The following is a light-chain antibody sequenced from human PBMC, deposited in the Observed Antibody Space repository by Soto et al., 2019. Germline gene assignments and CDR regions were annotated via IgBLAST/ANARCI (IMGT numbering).Light chain of an antibody. CDR1: SSDIGAYNY. Sequence: QSVLTQPASVSGSPGQSITISCTGTSSDIGAYNYVSWYQHHPGRAPKLMIYDVTRRPSGVSNRFSGSKSGNTASLTISGLQAEDEADYYCGSYTGTSTPYAFGTGTKVTVL. CDR2: DVT. CDR3: GSYTGTSTPYA. J-gene: IGLJ1*01. V-gene: IGLV2-14*03.